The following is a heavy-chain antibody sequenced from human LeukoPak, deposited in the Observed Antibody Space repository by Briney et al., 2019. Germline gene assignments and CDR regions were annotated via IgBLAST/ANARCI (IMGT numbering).Heavy chain of an antibody. CDR1: GFTFDDYA. D-gene: IGHD6-19*01. CDR3: AKATGYSSGWPLGY. Sequence: GGSLRLSRAASGFTFDDYAMHWVRQAPGKGLEWVSGISWNSGSIGYADSVKGRFTISRDNAKNSLYLQMNSLRAEDTALYYCAKATGYSSGWPLGYWGQGTLVTVSS. V-gene: IGHV3-9*01. CDR2: ISWNSGSI. J-gene: IGHJ4*02.